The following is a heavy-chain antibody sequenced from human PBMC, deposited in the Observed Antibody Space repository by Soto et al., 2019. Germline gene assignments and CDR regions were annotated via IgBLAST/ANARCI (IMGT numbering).Heavy chain of an antibody. CDR2: IKSKTDGGTI. J-gene: IGHJ4*02. CDR3: TANSRGPS. CDR1: GFTFNTAW. Sequence: PGGSLRLSCAASGFTFNTAWLNWLRQAPGKGLEWVGRIKSKTDGGTIEYAAPVKGRFTISRDDSKTTLYLQMNSLKTEDTGVYYCTANSRGPSWGQGTLVTVSS. D-gene: IGHD3-22*01. V-gene: IGHV3-15*07.